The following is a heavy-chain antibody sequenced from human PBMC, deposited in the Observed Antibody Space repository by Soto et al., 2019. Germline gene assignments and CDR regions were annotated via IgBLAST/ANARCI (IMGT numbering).Heavy chain of an antibody. V-gene: IGHV3-30*03. CDR2: ISYDSTKT. J-gene: IGHJ6*02. Sequence: QVQLVESGGGVVQPGRSLRLSCAASGFTFNSYGMHWVRQGPGNGLEWVAFISYDSTKTYYADSVKGRFTISRDNSNIALYVQMNSLTGEDTAVYYCARPRSAWSDCHSYSFDVWGQGTTVTVSS. CDR1: GFTFNSYG. D-gene: IGHD2-15*01. CDR3: ARPRSAWSDCHSYSFDV.